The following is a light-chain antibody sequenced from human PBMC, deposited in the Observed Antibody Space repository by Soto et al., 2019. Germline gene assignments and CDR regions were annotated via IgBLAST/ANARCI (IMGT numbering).Light chain of an antibody. CDR1: FSNIGSNF. CDR3: ATWDDNVSGPV. CDR2: DNS. V-gene: IGLV1-47*02. J-gene: IGLJ1*01. Sequence: QSVLTQPPSASGTPGQRVTISCSGSFSNIGSNFVFWYQQLPGTSPKLLIQDNSQRPSGVPDRFSGSKSGSSASLAFSGLRSEDEADYYCATWDDNVSGPVFGTGTKLTVL.